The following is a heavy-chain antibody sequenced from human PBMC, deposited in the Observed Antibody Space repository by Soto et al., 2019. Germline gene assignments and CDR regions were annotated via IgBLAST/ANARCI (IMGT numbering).Heavy chain of an antibody. D-gene: IGHD5-18*01. Sequence: SETLSLTCAVSGGSISSSNWWSWVRQPPGKGLEWIGEIYHSGSTNYNPSLKSRVTISVDTSKNQFSLKLSSVTAADTAVYYCARLTGDGYSYPDFDYWGQGTLVTVSS. J-gene: IGHJ4*02. V-gene: IGHV4-4*02. CDR2: IYHSGST. CDR3: ARLTGDGYSYPDFDY. CDR1: GGSISSSNW.